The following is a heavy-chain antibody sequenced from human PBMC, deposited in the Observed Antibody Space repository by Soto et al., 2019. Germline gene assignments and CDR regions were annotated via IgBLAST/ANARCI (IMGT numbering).Heavy chain of an antibody. J-gene: IGHJ4*02. D-gene: IGHD2-15*01. CDR1: GYTFTSYG. CDR3: ARDRPGSGGSSGEFDY. V-gene: IGHV1-18*01. CDR2: ISGYNGNT. Sequence: QVQLVQSGTEVKKPGASVKVACKASGYTFTSYGISWVRQAPGQGLEWRGWISGYNGNTKYAQEVPGRVSMTTDTPTSTAYMELRSLRSDDTAMYYCARDRPGSGGSSGEFDYWGQGTLVTVSS.